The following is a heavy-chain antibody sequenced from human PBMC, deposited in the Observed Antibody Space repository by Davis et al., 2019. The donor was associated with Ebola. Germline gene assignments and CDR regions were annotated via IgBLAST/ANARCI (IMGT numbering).Heavy chain of an antibody. CDR1: GFTFTDYG. D-gene: IGHD3-16*01. CDR2: IKQDGNEK. Sequence: GEFLKISCETSGFTFTDYGIHWVRQAPGKGLEWVANIKQDGNEKYYVDSVKGRFTISRDNAKNSVYLQMNSLRAEDTAVYYCARATLGPDYWGQGTLVTVSS. J-gene: IGHJ4*02. V-gene: IGHV3-7*03. CDR3: ARATLGPDY.